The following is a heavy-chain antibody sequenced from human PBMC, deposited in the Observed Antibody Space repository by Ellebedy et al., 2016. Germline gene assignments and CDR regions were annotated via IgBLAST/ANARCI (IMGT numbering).Heavy chain of an antibody. CDR3: ARDPRRERFGDGLFDY. CDR2: INPSGGST. J-gene: IGHJ4*02. CDR1: GYTFTSYY. D-gene: IGHD3-10*01. Sequence: ASVKVSCKASGYTFTSYYMHWVRQAPGQGLEWMGIINPSGGSTSYAQKFQGRVTMTRDTSTSTVYMELSSLRSEDTAVYYCARDPRRERFGDGLFDYWGQGTLVTVSS. V-gene: IGHV1-46*01.